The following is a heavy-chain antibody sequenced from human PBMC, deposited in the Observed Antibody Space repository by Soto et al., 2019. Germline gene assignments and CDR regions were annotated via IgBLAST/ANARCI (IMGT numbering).Heavy chain of an antibody. Sequence: EVQLVESGGGLVQPGGSLRLSCAASGFTFSSYWMHWVRQAPGKGLVWVSRINSDGSSTSYADSVKGRFTISRDNATNTXXLXMXXLRAEDTAVYYCAREEGIGYCRGGSCSRSYYGMDVWGQGTTVTVSS. V-gene: IGHV3-74*01. CDR2: INSDGSST. CDR3: AREEGIGYCRGGSCSRSYYGMDV. J-gene: IGHJ6*02. CDR1: GFTFSSYW. D-gene: IGHD2-15*01.